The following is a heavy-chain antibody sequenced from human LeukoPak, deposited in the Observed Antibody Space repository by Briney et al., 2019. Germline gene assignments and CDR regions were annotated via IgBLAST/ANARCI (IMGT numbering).Heavy chain of an antibody. D-gene: IGHD6-19*01. J-gene: IGHJ4*02. Sequence: SVKVSCKASGGTFSSYAISWVRQAPGQGLEWMGRIIPILGIANYAQKFQGRVTITADKSTSTAYMELSSLRSEGTAVYYCAREDIAVAGTSYFDYWGQGTLVTVSS. CDR2: IIPILGIA. V-gene: IGHV1-69*04. CDR1: GGTFSSYA. CDR3: AREDIAVAGTSYFDY.